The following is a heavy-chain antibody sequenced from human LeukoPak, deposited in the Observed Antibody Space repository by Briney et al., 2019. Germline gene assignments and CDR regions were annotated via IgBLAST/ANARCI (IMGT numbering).Heavy chain of an antibody. CDR2: ISSSGSTI. CDR1: GFTFSDYY. Sequence: GGSLRLSCAASGFTFSDYYMSWIRQAPGKGLEWVSYISSSGSTIYYADFVKGRLTISRDNAKNLLYLQMNSLRAEDTAVYYCATAPHGKFTFWSGYSDPLDYWGQGTLVTVSS. V-gene: IGHV3-11*04. CDR3: ATAPHGKFTFWSGYSDPLDY. J-gene: IGHJ4*02. D-gene: IGHD3-3*01.